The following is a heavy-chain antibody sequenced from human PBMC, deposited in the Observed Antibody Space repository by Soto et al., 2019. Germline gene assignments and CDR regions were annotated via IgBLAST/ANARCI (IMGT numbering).Heavy chain of an antibody. V-gene: IGHV1-2*02. CDR2: INPNSGGT. CDR3: ARPGTFSSWYWYFDY. CDR1: GYTFTGYY. J-gene: IGHJ4*02. Sequence: GASVKVSFKASGYTFTGYYMHWLRQAPGQGLEWMGWINPNSGGTNYAQKFQGRVTMTRDTSISTAYMELSRLRSDDTAVYYCARPGTFSSWYWYFDYWGQGTLVTVSS. D-gene: IGHD6-13*01.